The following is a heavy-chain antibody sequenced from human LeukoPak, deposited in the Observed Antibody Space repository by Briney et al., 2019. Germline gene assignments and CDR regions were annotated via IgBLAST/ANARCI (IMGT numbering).Heavy chain of an antibody. CDR2: ISSSSSYI. J-gene: IGHJ4*02. CDR3: ARGGGSRLVGYFDY. V-gene: IGHV3-21*01. D-gene: IGHD2-15*01. CDR1: GFAFSSYS. Sequence: PGGSLRLSCAASGFAFSSYSMNWVRQAPGKGLEWVSSISSSSSYIYYADSVKGRFTISRDNAKNSLYLQMNSLRAEDTAVYYCARGGGSRLVGYFDYWGQGTLVTVSS.